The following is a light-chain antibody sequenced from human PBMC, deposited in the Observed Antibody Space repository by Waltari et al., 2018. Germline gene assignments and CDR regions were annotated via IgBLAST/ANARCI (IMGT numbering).Light chain of an antibody. CDR3: QKYETLPAP. CDR2: DAC. V-gene: IGKV3-20*01. Sequence: EVVLTKSPGTLSLSSGERATLSCWASQRVSKYLAWYQQTPGQAPRLLNDDACTRATGIPDTFSGSGWVTHFSLTISRLGPEDFAVYDCQKYETLPAPFGQGTTV. J-gene: IGKJ1*01. CDR1: QRVSKY.